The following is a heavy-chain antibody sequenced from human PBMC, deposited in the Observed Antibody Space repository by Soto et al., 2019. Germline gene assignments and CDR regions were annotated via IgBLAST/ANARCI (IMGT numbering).Heavy chain of an antibody. CDR1: GFTFRTYT. V-gene: IGHV3-21*01. CDR2: IRGFSPYT. D-gene: IGHD5-12*01. Sequence: VGSLRLSCISSGFTFRTYTMNWVRQAPGKGLEWVSGIRGFSPYTFYAESVKGRFTISRDNAKNSLYLQMNSLRDEDTAVYYCASQVLGYGNYYYYGMDVWGQGTTVTVSS. CDR3: ASQVLGYGNYYYYGMDV. J-gene: IGHJ6*02.